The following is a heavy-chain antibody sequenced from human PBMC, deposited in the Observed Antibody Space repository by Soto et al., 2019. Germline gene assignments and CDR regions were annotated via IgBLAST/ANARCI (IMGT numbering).Heavy chain of an antibody. Sequence: EVQLVESGGGLVQPGGSLRLSCAASGFTFSSYWMHWVRQAPGKGLVWVSRINGDGGTTNYADSVQGRFTSSRDNAKNTLFLQMNSLRVEDAAVYYCARVGGSSWHWGQGTLVTVSS. J-gene: IGHJ4*02. CDR2: INGDGGTT. CDR1: GFTFSSYW. V-gene: IGHV3-74*01. CDR3: ARVGGSSWH. D-gene: IGHD6-6*01.